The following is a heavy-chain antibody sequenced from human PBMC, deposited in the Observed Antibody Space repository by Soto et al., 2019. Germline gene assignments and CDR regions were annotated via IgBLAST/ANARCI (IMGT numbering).Heavy chain of an antibody. V-gene: IGHV1-69*13. D-gene: IGHD3-10*01. CDR2: IIPIFGTA. CDR1: GGTFSSYA. Sequence: SVKFSCKASGGTFSSYAISWVRQAPGQGLEWMGGIIPIFGTANYAQKFQGRVTITADESTSTAYMELSSLRSEDTAVYYCARLRGDYYYYGMDVWGQGTTVTVSS. CDR3: ARLRGDYYYYGMDV. J-gene: IGHJ6*02.